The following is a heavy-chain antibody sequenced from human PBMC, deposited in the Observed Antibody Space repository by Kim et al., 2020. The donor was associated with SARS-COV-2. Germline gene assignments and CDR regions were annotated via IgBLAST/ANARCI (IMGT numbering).Heavy chain of an antibody. CDR1: GFTFSSYW. V-gene: IGHV3-74*01. Sequence: GGSLRLSCAASGFTFSSYWMHWVRQAPGKGLVWVSRIHSDGSSTSYADSVKGRFTISRDDTNNTLYLQMNSLRAGDTAVYYCAKGGSYPLDYWGQGTLVIVSS. D-gene: IGHD1-26*01. CDR3: AKGGSYPLDY. CDR2: IHSDGSST. J-gene: IGHJ4*02.